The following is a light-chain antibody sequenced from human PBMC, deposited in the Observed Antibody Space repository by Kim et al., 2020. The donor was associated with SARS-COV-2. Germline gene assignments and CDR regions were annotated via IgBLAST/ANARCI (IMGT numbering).Light chain of an antibody. J-gene: IGKJ4*01. V-gene: IGKV3-11*01. CDR2: DAS. CDR1: QSVSSY. Sequence: EIVLTQSPATLSLSPGERATLSCRASQSVSSYLAWYQQKPGQAPSLLIYDASNRATGIPARFSGSGSGTDFTLTISSLEPEDFAVYYCQQHSNWPLTFGGGTKVDIK. CDR3: QQHSNWPLT.